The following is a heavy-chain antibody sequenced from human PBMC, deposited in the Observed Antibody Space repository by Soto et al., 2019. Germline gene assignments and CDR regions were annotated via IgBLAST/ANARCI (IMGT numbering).Heavy chain of an antibody. Sequence: SETLSLTCAVYGGSFSGYYWSWIRQPPGKGLEWIGEINHSGSTNYNPSLKSRVTISVDTSKNQFSLKLSSVTAADTAVYYCARGRLVDAFDIWGQGTMVTVSS. CDR1: GGSFSGYY. CDR3: ARGRLVDAFDI. J-gene: IGHJ3*02. V-gene: IGHV4-34*01. CDR2: INHSGST.